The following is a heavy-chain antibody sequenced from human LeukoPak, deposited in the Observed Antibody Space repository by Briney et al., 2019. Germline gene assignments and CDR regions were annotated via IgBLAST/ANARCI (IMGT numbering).Heavy chain of an antibody. J-gene: IGHJ5*02. CDR2: INPSSGST. CDR1: GYTFISYY. Sequence: ASVKVSCKASGYTFISYYIHWVRQAPGQGLEWMGIINPSSGSTSFAQRFQGRVTMARDMSTSTVYMALSSLRSEDTAVYYCARTVGSTARWFDPWGQGTLVTVSS. CDR3: ARTVGSTARWFDP. D-gene: IGHD1-26*01. V-gene: IGHV1-46*01.